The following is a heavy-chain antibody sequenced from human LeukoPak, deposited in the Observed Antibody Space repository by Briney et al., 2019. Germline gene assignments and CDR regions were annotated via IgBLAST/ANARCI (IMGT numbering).Heavy chain of an antibody. Sequence: ASVKVSCKASGYTFTYYYVHWVRQAPGQGLEWMGIINPSGGSTSYAQKFQGRATMTRDTSTSTVYMELSSLRSEDTAVYYCAGTGYCSGGSCYSYFAYWGQGTLVTVSS. CDR3: AGTGYCSGGSCYSYFAY. J-gene: IGHJ4*02. V-gene: IGHV1-46*01. D-gene: IGHD2-15*01. CDR2: INPSGGST. CDR1: GYTFTYYY.